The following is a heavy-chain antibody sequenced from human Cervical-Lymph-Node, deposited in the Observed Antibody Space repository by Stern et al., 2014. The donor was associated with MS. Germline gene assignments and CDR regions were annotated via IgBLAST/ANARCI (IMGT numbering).Heavy chain of an antibody. CDR1: GGSISSSSYY. J-gene: IGHJ4*02. CDR2: SYYSGSP. Sequence: QVQLQESGPGLVKPSETLSLTCTVSGGSISSSSYYWGWIRQPPGKGLGWIGSSYYSGSPSSTPSLKGGVTISVDTSKNQFPLKLSSGTAADTAVYYCASEVAAAGLDYWGQGTLVTVSS. D-gene: IGHD6-13*01. V-gene: IGHV4-39*01. CDR3: ASEVAAAGLDY.